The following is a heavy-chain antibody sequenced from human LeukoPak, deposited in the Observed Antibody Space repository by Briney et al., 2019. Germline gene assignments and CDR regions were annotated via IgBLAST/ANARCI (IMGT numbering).Heavy chain of an antibody. D-gene: IGHD3-16*01. J-gene: IGHJ4*02. CDR2: IYYSGST. Sequence: PSETLSLTCTVSSGSISSSSYYWGWIRQPPGKGLEWIGSIYYSGSTYYNPSLKSRVTISVDTSKNQFSLKLSSVTAADTAVYYCARILRGSYFDYWGQGTLVTVSS. CDR1: SGSISSSSYY. CDR3: ARILRGSYFDY. V-gene: IGHV4-39*01.